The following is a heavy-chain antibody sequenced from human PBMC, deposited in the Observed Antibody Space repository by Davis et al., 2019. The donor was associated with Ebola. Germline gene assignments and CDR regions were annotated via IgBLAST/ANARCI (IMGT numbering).Heavy chain of an antibody. J-gene: IGHJ4*02. D-gene: IGHD5-12*01. CDR1: GGSVSSGSYY. V-gene: IGHV4-61*01. Sequence: PSETLSLTCTVSGGSVSSGSYYWSCIRQPPGKGLEWIGYVCYSGSTNYNPYLKSRVTISVDTSKNQFSLKLSSVTAADTAVYYCATSKNIVATPFDYWGQGTLVTVSS. CDR2: VCYSGST. CDR3: ATSKNIVATPFDY.